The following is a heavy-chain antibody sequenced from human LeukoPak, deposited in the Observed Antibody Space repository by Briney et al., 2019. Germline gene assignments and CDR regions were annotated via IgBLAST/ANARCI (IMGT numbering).Heavy chain of an antibody. V-gene: IGHV3-66*02. Sequence: PGGSLRLSCVASGFTVSNKYMSWVRQAPGKGLEWVSVLYNAGSTYYADSVKGRFTISRGNSKNTLYLQMNSLRAEDTAVYFCVKDLSGYWTFDYWGQGTLVTVSS. CDR2: LYNAGST. D-gene: IGHD1-1*01. J-gene: IGHJ4*02. CDR1: GFTVSNKY. CDR3: VKDLSGYWTFDY.